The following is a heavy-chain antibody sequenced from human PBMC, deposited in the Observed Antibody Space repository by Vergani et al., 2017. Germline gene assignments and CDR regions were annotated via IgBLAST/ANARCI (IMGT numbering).Heavy chain of an antibody. Sequence: EVQLVESGGGLVQPGGSLRLSCAASGFTFSSYEMNWVRQAPGKGLEWVSYISSSGSTIYYADSVKGRFTISRDNAKNSLYLQMNSLRAEDTAVYYCAECGLQRMDSSSWPYYYYCYGMDVWGQGTTVTVSS. D-gene: IGHD6-13*01. J-gene: IGHJ6*02. CDR3: AECGLQRMDSSSWPYYYYCYGMDV. V-gene: IGHV3-48*03. CDR2: ISSSGSTI. CDR1: GFTFSSYE.